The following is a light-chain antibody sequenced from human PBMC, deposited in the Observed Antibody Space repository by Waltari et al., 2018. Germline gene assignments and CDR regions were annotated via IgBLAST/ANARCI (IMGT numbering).Light chain of an antibody. CDR1: QSVSGR. CDR2: DAS. CDR3: QQESNWSYS. V-gene: IGKV3D-15*01. Sequence: IVMTQSPATLSLSPGERATLSCRASQSVSGRLAWYQQKPGQTPRLLIYDASTMATGIPDRFSGGGSGTEFTLTINSLEPEDVAVYFCQQESNWSYSFGQGTTVEIK. J-gene: IGKJ2*03.